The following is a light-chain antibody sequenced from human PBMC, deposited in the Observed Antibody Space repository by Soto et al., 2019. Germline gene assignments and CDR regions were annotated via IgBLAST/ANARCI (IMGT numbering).Light chain of an antibody. Sequence: EIVLTQSPGTLSLSPGERATLSCRASQSDSSSYLAWYQQKPGQAPRLLIYGASSRATGIPDRFSGSESGTDFTLTISRLEPEDFAVYYCQQYGSSPRTFGGGTKVDI. CDR1: QSDSSSY. V-gene: IGKV3-20*01. J-gene: IGKJ4*01. CDR2: GAS. CDR3: QQYGSSPRT.